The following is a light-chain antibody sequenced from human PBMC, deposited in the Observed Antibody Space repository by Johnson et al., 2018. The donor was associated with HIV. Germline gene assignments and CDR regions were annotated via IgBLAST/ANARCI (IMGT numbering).Light chain of an antibody. CDR1: SSDMGNYA. CDR2: DND. V-gene: IGLV1-51*01. CDR3: GTWDSSLGYV. J-gene: IGLJ1*01. Sequence: QSVLTQPPSVSAAPGQKVTISCSGSSSDMGNYAVSWYQQLPGTAPKLLIYDNDKRPSGIPDRFSGSKSGPYAPLDITGLQTGYEADYYCGTWDSSLGYVFGTGTKVTVL.